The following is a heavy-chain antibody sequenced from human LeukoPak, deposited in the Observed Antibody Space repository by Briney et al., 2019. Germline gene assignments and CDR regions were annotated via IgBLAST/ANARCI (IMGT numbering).Heavy chain of an antibody. CDR1: GFIFSSYS. V-gene: IGHV3-21*06. CDR3: ARGPSSGWGTFDF. J-gene: IGHJ4*02. D-gene: IGHD6-19*01. Sequence: GGSLRLSCAASGFIFSSYSMNWVRQAPGKGLEWVSSISSTSDYISYADSVKGRFTISRDNAKNSLYLQMNSLTAEDTSVYFCARGPSSGWGTFDFWGQGTLVTVSS. CDR2: ISSTSDYI.